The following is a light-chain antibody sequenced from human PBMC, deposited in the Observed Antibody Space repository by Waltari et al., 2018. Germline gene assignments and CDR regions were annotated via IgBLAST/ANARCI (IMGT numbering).Light chain of an antibody. CDR2: DAS. CDR1: QDISNY. CDR3: QQYDNLLLT. V-gene: IGKV1-33*01. J-gene: IGKJ4*01. Sequence: DIQMTQSPSSLSASVGDRVTITCQASQDISNYLNWYQQKPGKAPKLLIYDASNVETGVPSRFSGSGSGTEFTFTISSLQPEDIATYYCQQYDNLLLTFGGGTKVEIK.